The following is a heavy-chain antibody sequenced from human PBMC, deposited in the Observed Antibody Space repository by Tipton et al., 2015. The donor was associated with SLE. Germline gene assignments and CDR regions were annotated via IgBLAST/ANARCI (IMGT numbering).Heavy chain of an antibody. CDR3: ARGVAGYYFYYYMDV. CDR1: GGSMTGYY. Sequence: TLSLTCTVSGGSMTGYYWNWIRQSPGKGLEWIGYIYYAGSTNYNPSLKSRATISVDTSKNQLSLKLTSVTAADTAVYYCARGVAGYYFYYYMDVWGKGTTVTISS. V-gene: IGHV4-59*12. J-gene: IGHJ6*03. CDR2: IYYAGST. D-gene: IGHD3-10*01.